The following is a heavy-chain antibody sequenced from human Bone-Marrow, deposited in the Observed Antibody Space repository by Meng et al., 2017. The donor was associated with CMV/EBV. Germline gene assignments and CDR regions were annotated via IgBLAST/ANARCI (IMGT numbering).Heavy chain of an antibody. V-gene: IGHV4-61*01. CDR1: GGSVSTVSFY. D-gene: IGHD7-27*01. Sequence: SETLSVTCSVSGGSVSTVSFYWSWIRQPPGKGLEWLGYIHHSGYTNYAPSLKSRVTISLDTSKNQFSLTLSSVTAADTAEYYCARDLNGDGIYYFYGMDVWGQGTTVTVSS. CDR3: ARDLNGDGIYYFYGMDV. CDR2: IHHSGYT. J-gene: IGHJ6*02.